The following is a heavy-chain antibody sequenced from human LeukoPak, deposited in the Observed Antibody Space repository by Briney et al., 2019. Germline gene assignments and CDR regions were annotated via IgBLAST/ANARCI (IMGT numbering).Heavy chain of an antibody. V-gene: IGHV4-30-4*08. CDR2: IYYSGST. CDR3: AREYSSGWYRSSRPKNYFDY. Sequence: SETLSLTCTVSGGSISSGDYYWSWIRQPPGKGLEWIGYIYYSGSTYYNPSLKSRVTISVDTSKNQFSLKLSSVTAADTAVYYCAREYSSGWYRSSRPKNYFDYWGQGTLVTVSS. D-gene: IGHD6-19*01. J-gene: IGHJ4*02. CDR1: GGSISSGDYY.